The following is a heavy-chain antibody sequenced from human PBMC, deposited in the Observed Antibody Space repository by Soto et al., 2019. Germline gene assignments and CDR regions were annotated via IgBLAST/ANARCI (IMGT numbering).Heavy chain of an antibody. V-gene: IGHV3-30-3*01. D-gene: IGHD6-19*01. CDR2: ISYDGSNK. J-gene: IGHJ4*02. CDR3: ARGGIAVAGIKDY. CDR1: GFTFSSYA. Sequence: QVQLVESGGGVVQPGRSLRLSCAASGFTFSSYAMHWVRQAPGKGLEWVAVISYDGSNKYYADSVKGRFTISRDNSKNTLYLQMISLRAEDTAVYYCARGGIAVAGIKDYWGQGTLVTVSS.